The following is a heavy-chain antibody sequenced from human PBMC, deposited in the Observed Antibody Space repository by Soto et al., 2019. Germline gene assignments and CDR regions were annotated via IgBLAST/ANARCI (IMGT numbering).Heavy chain of an antibody. CDR2: IYYSGST. V-gene: IGHV4-59*01. CDR3: AGRIAVAGADY. D-gene: IGHD6-19*01. CDR1: GGSISSYY. Sequence: SETLSLTCTVSGGSISSYYWSWIRQPPGKGLEWIGYIYYSGSTNYNPSLKSRVTISVDTSKNQFSLKLSSVTAADTAVYYCAGRIAVAGADYWGQGTLVTVS. J-gene: IGHJ4*02.